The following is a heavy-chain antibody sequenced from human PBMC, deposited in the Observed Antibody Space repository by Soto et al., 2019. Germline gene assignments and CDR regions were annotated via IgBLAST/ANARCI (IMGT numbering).Heavy chain of an antibody. CDR2: IYYNGNT. CDR3: ARSNCYSEY. CDR1: GGSISNHY. D-gene: IGHD2-21*02. Sequence: QVQLQESGPGLVNPSETLSLTCTVSGGSISNHYWSWIRQPPGKGLEWIGYIYYNGNTNYNPSLKSRVTMSVDTSKNQFSLKLSSVTAADTAVYYCARSNCYSEYWGQGTLVTVSS. J-gene: IGHJ4*02. V-gene: IGHV4-59*11.